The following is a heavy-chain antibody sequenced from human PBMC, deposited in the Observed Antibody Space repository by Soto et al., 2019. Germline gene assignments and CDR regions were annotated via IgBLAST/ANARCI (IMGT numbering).Heavy chain of an antibody. D-gene: IGHD6-13*01. V-gene: IGHV5-51*01. J-gene: IGHJ4*02. Sequence: PVGSLKISCKASGYSFTRYWIGWVRQRPGKGLEWMAIIYPGDSDTRYSPSFQGQVTISADKSIRTAYLQWSSLKASDTAMYYCARLAAADYFDYWGQGTLDTVSS. CDR3: ARLAAADYFDY. CDR1: GYSFTRYW. CDR2: IYPGDSDT.